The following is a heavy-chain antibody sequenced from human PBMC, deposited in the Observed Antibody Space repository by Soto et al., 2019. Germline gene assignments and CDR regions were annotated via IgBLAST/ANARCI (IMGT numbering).Heavy chain of an antibody. V-gene: IGHV1-18*01. CDR3: XXXWAXXGPFDX. Sequence: QVQLVQSGAEVKKPGASVKVSCKASGYTFTSYGISWVRQAPGQGLEWMGWISAYNGNTNYAQKLQGRVTMTTDTSTSTAYMEXRXXXSXXTAVXXCXXXWAXXGPFDXWGQGTLVTVSS. CDR1: GYTFTSYG. J-gene: IGHJ4*02. CDR2: ISAYNGNT.